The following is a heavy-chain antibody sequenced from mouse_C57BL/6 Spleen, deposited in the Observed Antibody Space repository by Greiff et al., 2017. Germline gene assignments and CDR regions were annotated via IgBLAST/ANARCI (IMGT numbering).Heavy chain of an antibody. Sequence: EVQLQQSGPELVKPGASVKISCKASGYTFTDYYMNWVKQSHGKSLEWIGDINPNNGGTSYNQKFKGKATLTVDKSSSTAYMELRSLTSEDSAVYYCARLRTTAEAMDYWGQGTSVTVSS. V-gene: IGHV1-26*01. CDR1: GYTFTDYY. CDR2: INPNNGGT. CDR3: ARLRTTAEAMDY. J-gene: IGHJ4*01. D-gene: IGHD1-2*01.